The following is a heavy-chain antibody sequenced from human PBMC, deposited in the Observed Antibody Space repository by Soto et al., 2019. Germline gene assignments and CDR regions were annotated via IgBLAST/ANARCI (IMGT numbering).Heavy chain of an antibody. J-gene: IGHJ5*02. CDR1: GGTFSSYP. Sequence: SVKVSCKASGGTFSSYPISWVRQAPGQGLEWMGRIIPILGIANYAQKFQGRVAITADKSTSTAYMELSSLRSEDTAVYYCARDSLGYCSGGSCYSGGNWFDPWGQGTLVTVSS. CDR3: ARDSLGYCSGGSCYSGGNWFDP. D-gene: IGHD2-15*01. CDR2: IIPILGIA. V-gene: IGHV1-69*04.